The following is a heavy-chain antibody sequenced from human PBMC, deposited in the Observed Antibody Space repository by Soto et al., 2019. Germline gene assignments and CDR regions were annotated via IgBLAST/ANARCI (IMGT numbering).Heavy chain of an antibody. CDR3: ARGTRALITSFFDY. CDR1: GDAISNYD. V-gene: IGHV4-59*01. Sequence: SETLSLTCSVSGDAISNYDWSWIRQTPGRGLEWIGCVHESGSTDYNPSLMGRVTISLHTSKNQFSLSLRSATAADTATYYCARGTRALITSFFDYWGHGISVTLSS. D-gene: IGHD1-20*01. CDR2: VHESGST. J-gene: IGHJ4*01.